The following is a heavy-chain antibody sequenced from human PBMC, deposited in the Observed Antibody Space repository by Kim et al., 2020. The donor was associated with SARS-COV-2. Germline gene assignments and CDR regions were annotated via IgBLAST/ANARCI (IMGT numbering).Heavy chain of an antibody. CDR3: ARDRLGTGTEEFFYGMDV. D-gene: IGHD1-1*01. Sequence: ASVKVSCKASGYTFTSYGISWVRQAPGQGLEWMGWISAYNGNTNYAQKLQGRVTMTTDTSTSTAYMELRSLRSDDTAVYYCARDRLGTGTEEFFYGMDVWGQGTTVTVSS. CDR1: GYTFTSYG. V-gene: IGHV1-18*04. J-gene: IGHJ6*02. CDR2: ISAYNGNT.